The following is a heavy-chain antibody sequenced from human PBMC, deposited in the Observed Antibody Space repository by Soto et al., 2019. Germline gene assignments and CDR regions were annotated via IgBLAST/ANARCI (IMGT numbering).Heavy chain of an antibody. J-gene: IGHJ4*02. V-gene: IGHV1-8*01. CDR2: MNPNNGNT. Sequence: ASVKVSCKAAADTFTSYDINWVRQATGQDFEWMGWMNPNNGNTAYAQKFQGRVTMTRDTSKSTAFMELSSLTSEDTAVYYCARGPRNWGVDYWGQGTLVTVSS. CDR3: ARGPRNWGVDY. CDR1: ADTFTSYD. D-gene: IGHD7-27*01.